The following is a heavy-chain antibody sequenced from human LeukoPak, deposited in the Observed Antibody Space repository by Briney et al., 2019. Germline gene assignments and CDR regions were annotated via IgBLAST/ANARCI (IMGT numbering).Heavy chain of an antibody. CDR3: ARGPYSSGWPRVY. V-gene: IGHV4-59*12. D-gene: IGHD6-19*01. CDR2: IYYTGVT. J-gene: IGHJ4*02. CDR1: GTSITSSY. Sequence: PSETLSLTCTVSGTSITSSYWSWIRQPPGKGLEHIGYIYYTGVTNYSPSLKSRVTMSLDTSKNQFSLKLSSVTAADTAVYYCARGPYSSGWPRVYWGQGTLVTVSS.